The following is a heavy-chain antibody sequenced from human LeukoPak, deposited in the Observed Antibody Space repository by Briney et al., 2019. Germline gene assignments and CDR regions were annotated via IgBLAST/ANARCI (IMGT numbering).Heavy chain of an antibody. D-gene: IGHD3-10*01. J-gene: IGHJ5*02. CDR2: ISSSSSTI. CDR3: ARDRVRGVTRGGFDP. CDR1: GFTFSSYS. Sequence: GGSLRLSCAASGFTFSSYSMNWVRQAPGKGLEWVSYISSSSSTIYYADSVKGRFTISRDNAKNSLYLQMNSLRAEDTAVYYCARDRVRGVTRGGFDPWGQGTLVTVSS. V-gene: IGHV3-48*01.